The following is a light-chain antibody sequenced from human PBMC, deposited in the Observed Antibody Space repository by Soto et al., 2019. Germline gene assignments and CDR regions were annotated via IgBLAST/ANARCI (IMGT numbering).Light chain of an antibody. CDR3: QQYANSPLT. J-gene: IGKJ4*01. CDR2: GAS. CDR1: QRVSSSY. V-gene: IGKV3-20*01. Sequence: EIVLTQSPGTLSLSPGERATLSCRASQRVSSSYLGWYQHKTGQAPRLLIYGASSRATGIPDRFSGSGSGTDFTLTISRLEPEDFAVYSCQQYANSPLTFGGGTRVEI.